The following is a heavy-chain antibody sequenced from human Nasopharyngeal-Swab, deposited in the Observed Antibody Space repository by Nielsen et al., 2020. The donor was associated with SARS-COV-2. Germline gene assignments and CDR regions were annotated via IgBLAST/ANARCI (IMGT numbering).Heavy chain of an antibody. J-gene: IGHJ4*01. Sequence: GALRLSCAASGFSSSSYWLHYVRQVPGKGLLWVSRINGDGTITTYADSVKGRFTISRDNAKNTLYLQMNSLTVEDTAVYYCGRVTGGYSFDSWGQGTLVTVSS. V-gene: IGHV3-74*03. CDR3: GRVTGGYSFDS. D-gene: IGHD3-22*01. CDR2: INGDGTIT. CDR1: GFSSSSYW.